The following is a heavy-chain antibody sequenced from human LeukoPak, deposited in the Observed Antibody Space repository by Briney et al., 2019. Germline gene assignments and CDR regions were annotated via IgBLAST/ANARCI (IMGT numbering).Heavy chain of an antibody. V-gene: IGHV1-2*02. CDR3: ATHAAAGWWFDP. Sequence: ASVKVSCKASGYTSTGYYMHWVRQAPGQGLEWMGWINPNSGGTNYAQKFQGRVTMTEDTSTDTAYMELSSLRSEDTAVYYCATHAAAGWWFDPWGQGTLVTVSS. D-gene: IGHD6-13*01. J-gene: IGHJ5*02. CDR1: GYTSTGYY. CDR2: INPNSGGT.